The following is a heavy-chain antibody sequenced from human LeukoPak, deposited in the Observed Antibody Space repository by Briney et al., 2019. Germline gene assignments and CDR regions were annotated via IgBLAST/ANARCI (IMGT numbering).Heavy chain of an antibody. CDR1: GYTFTGYY. CDR3: ARGAGYEAMRCVDY. Sequence: ASVKVSCKASGYTFTGYYMHWVRQAPGQGLEWMGWINPNSGGTNYAQKFQGRVTMTRDTSISTAYMELSRPRSDDTAVYYCARGAGYEAMRCVDYWGQGTLVTVSS. D-gene: IGHD5-12*01. CDR2: INPNSGGT. V-gene: IGHV1-2*02. J-gene: IGHJ4*02.